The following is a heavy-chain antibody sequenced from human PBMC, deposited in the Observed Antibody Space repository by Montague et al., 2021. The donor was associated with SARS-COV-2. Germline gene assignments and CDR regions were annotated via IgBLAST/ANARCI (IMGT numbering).Heavy chain of an antibody. CDR2: ISYDGSNK. CDR1: GFTFSSYA. J-gene: IGHJ6*02. D-gene: IGHD2/OR15-2a*01. Sequence: SLRLSFSASGFTFSSYAMHWVRQASGKGLEWVAVISYDGSNKYYADSVKGRFTISRDNSKNTLYLQMNSLRAEDTAVYYCARVLGGYYGMDVWAKGPRSPSP. V-gene: IGHV3-30-3*01. CDR3: ARVLGGYYGMDV.